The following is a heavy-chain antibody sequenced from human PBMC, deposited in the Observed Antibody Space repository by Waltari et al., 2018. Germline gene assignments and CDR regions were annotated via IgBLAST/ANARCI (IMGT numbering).Heavy chain of an antibody. Sequence: QVQLVQSGAEVKKPGASVKVSCKVSGYTLTELSMHWVRQAPGKGLEWMGGFDPESGETIDAQKCQGRGTMTEDTSTDTAYMELSSRRSEDTAVYYCATGEFRSSWYPIARFDYWGQGTLVTVSS. D-gene: IGHD6-13*01. J-gene: IGHJ4*02. CDR1: GYTLTELS. CDR2: FDPESGET. V-gene: IGHV1-24*01. CDR3: ATGEFRSSWYPIARFDY.